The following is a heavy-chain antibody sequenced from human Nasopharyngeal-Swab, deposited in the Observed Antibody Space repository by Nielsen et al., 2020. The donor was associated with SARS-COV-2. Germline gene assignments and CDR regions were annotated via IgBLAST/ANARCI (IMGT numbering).Heavy chain of an antibody. J-gene: IGHJ3*02. CDR2: ISGHGGST. V-gene: IGHV3-23*01. CDR3: AKDQLWFGELSPNAFDI. Sequence: WIRQPPGKGLEWVSGISGHGGSTKYADSVKGRFTVSRDNSKNTLYLQMNSLRAEDTAVYYCAKDQLWFGELSPNAFDIWGQGTMVTVSS. D-gene: IGHD3-10*01.